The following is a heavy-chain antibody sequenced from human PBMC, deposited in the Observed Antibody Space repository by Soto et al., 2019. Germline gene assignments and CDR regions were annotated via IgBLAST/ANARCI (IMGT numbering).Heavy chain of an antibody. CDR1: AFTFSSYA. CDR2: ISFDENIK. CDR3: ARQYYYDSTGYPRSYHYGMDV. V-gene: IGHV3-30-3*01. Sequence: QVHLVESGGGVVQPGRSLRLSCAASAFTFSSYAMHWVRQAPGKGLEWVAVISFDENIKYYADSVKGRFTISRDNSQSTMYLQVNSLRVEDTAVYFCARQYYYDSTGYPRSYHYGMDVWGQGTTVAVSS. J-gene: IGHJ6*02. D-gene: IGHD3-22*01.